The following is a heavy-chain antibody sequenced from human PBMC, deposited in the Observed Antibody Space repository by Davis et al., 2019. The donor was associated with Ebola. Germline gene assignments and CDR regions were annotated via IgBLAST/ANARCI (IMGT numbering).Heavy chain of an antibody. CDR1: GGSISSYY. CDR2: IYYSGST. CDR3: ASRRSGSYDNWFDP. D-gene: IGHD1-26*01. Sequence: PSETLSLTCTVSGGSISSYYWSWIRQPPGKGLEWIGYIYYSGSTNYNPSLKSRVTISVDTSKNQFSLKLSSVTAADTAVYYCASRRSGSYDNWFDPWGQGTLVTVSS. J-gene: IGHJ5*02. V-gene: IGHV4-59*01.